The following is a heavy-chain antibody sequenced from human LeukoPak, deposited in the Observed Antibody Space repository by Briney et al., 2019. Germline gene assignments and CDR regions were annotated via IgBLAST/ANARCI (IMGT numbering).Heavy chain of an antibody. V-gene: IGHV3-11*01. CDR1: GFTFNDYA. CDR3: ARDRSGSSV. CDR2: ISSSGSII. Sequence: GGSLRLSCAPSGFTFNDYAMHWVRQAPGKGLEWVSYISSSGSIIYYADSVKGRFTISRDNAKKSLYLQMNSLRAEDTAVYFCARDRSGSSVWGQGTTVTVSS. J-gene: IGHJ6*02. D-gene: IGHD6-6*01.